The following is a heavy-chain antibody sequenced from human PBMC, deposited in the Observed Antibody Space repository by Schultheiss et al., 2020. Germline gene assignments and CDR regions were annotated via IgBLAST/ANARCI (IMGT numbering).Heavy chain of an antibody. CDR3: AHSRRFSESVLSPYYGMDV. Sequence: SGPTLVKPTQTLTLTCTFSGFSLSTNGVSVAWVRQPPGKALEWLALMYWNDDTRYSSSLKNRLTITKGTSKNQVVLRITNMDPVDTATYYCAHSRRFSESVLSPYYGMDVWGQGTTVTVSS. D-gene: IGHD3-3*01. CDR1: GFSLSTNGVS. CDR2: MYWNDDT. J-gene: IGHJ6*02. V-gene: IGHV2-5*01.